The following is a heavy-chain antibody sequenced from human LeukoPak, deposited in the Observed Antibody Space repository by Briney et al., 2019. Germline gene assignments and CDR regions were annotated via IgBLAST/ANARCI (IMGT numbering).Heavy chain of an antibody. CDR1: GFTFSRNG. V-gene: IGHV3-33*01. D-gene: IGHD6-13*01. CDR2: IWYDGSQK. CDR3: ARIYGSTWTLDY. J-gene: IGHJ4*02. Sequence: GGPLRLSCAASGFTFSRNGMHWVRQAPGKGLEWVACIWYDGSQKYFADSVKGRFTISRDNTMNTLYLQMNSLRDEDTAVYYCARIYGSTWTLDYWGQGTLVTVSS.